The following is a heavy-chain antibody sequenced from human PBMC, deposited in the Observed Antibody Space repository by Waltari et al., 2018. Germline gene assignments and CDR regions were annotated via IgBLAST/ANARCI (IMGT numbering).Heavy chain of an antibody. J-gene: IGHJ3*02. CDR3: ARPYCSSASCYGAFDI. V-gene: IGHV4-34*01. CDR1: GGSFSGYH. CDR2: INHSGST. D-gene: IGHD2-2*01. Sequence: QVQLQQWGAGLLKSSETLSLTCAVYGGSFSGYHWRWIRQPPGKGLEWIGEINHSGSTNYNSSLKSRVTISVDTSKNQFSLKLRSVTAADTAVYYCARPYCSSASCYGAFDIWGQGTMVTVSS.